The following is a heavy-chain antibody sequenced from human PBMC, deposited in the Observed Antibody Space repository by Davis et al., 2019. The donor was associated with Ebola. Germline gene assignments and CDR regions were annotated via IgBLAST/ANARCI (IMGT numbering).Heavy chain of an antibody. J-gene: IGHJ6*04. CDR2: INPNSGGT. Sequence: AASVKVSCKASGYTFTSYYMHWVRQAPGQGLEWMGRINPNSGGTNYAQKFQGRVTMTRDTSISTAYMELSRLRSDDTAVYYCARVSSSFLSVYYGMDVWGKGTTVTVSS. D-gene: IGHD6-6*01. V-gene: IGHV1-2*06. CDR3: ARVSSSFLSVYYGMDV. CDR1: GYTFTSYY.